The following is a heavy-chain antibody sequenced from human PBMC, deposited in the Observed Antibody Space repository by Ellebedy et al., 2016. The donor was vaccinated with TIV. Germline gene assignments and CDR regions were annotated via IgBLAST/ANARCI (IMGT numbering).Heavy chain of an antibody. CDR1: GFTFGDYA. CDR2: IRSKAYGGTT. D-gene: IGHD4-11*01. CDR3: TRESPYDYSNWGYFDY. J-gene: IGHJ4*02. V-gene: IGHV3-49*03. Sequence: GESLKISCAASGFTFGDYAMSWFRQAPGKGLEWVGFIRSKAYGGTTEYAASVKGRFTISRDDSKSIAYLQMNSLKTEDTAVYYCTRESPYDYSNWGYFDYWGQGTLVTVSS.